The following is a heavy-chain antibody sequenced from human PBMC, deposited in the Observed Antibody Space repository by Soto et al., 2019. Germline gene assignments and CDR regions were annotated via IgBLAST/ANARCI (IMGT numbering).Heavy chain of an antibody. Sequence: QVQLVQSGAEVKKPGASVKVSCKASGYTFTSYGISWVRQAPGQGLEWMGWISAYNGNTNYAQKLQGRVTMTTDTSTSTAYMELRSLRSDDTSVYYCARDRSSGWLAGQDAFDIWGQGTMVTVSS. J-gene: IGHJ3*02. CDR2: ISAYNGNT. D-gene: IGHD6-19*01. CDR1: GYTFTSYG. CDR3: ARDRSSGWLAGQDAFDI. V-gene: IGHV1-18*04.